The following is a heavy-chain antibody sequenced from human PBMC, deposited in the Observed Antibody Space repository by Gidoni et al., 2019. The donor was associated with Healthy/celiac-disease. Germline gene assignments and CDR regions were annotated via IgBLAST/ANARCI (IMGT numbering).Heavy chain of an antibody. V-gene: IGHV2-5*01. Sequence: QITLKESVPTLVKPTQTLTLTCNFSVFSLSTSGVGVGWIRQPPGKALEWLALIYWNDDKRYSPSLKSRLNSTKDTSKNQVVLTRTNMDTGDTATYYCAHRGASTNDAFDIWGQGTMVTVSS. J-gene: IGHJ3*02. CDR3: AHRGASTNDAFDI. CDR1: VFSLSTSGVG. CDR2: IYWNDDK.